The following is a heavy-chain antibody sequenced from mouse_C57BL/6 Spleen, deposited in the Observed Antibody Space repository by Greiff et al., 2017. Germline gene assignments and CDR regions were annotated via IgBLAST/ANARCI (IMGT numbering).Heavy chain of an antibody. CDR2: IRSKSNNYAT. Sequence: GGGLVQPKGSLKLSCAASGFRFNPYAMHWVRQAPGKGWEWVARIRSKSNNYATYYADSVKDGYTISRDESESMLYLQMNNLKTDDTARYYCVRQRDYWYFEVWGTGTTVTVSA. V-gene: IGHV10-1*01. CDR1: GFRFNPYA. J-gene: IGHJ1*03. CDR3: VRQRDYWYFEV.